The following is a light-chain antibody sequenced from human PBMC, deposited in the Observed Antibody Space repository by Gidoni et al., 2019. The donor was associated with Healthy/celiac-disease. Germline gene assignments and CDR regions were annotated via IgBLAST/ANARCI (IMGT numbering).Light chain of an antibody. V-gene: IGKV3-11*01. CDR1: QSVSSY. J-gene: IGKJ4*01. CDR3: QQRSNWPPLT. Sequence: EMVLTQSPATLSLSPGERATLSCRASQSVSSYLAWYKQKPGQAPRLLIYDASNRATGLPARFSGSGSGTAFPLTIRSLAPEDFAVYSCQQRSNWPPLTFGGGTKVEIK. CDR2: DAS.